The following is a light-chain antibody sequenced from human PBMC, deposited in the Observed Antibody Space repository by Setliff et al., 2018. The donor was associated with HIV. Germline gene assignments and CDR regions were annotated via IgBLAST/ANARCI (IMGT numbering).Light chain of an antibody. V-gene: IGLV2-14*01. CDR1: SSDVGGYND. CDR3: LSYTGSNTYI. J-gene: IGLJ1*01. Sequence: QSALTQPASVSGSPGQSITISCTGTSSDVGGYNDVSWYQQHPGKAPKLMIYDVNKRPSGVSNRFSGGKSGNTASLTISGLQAEDEADYYCLSYTGSNTYIFGSGTKVTVL. CDR2: DVN.